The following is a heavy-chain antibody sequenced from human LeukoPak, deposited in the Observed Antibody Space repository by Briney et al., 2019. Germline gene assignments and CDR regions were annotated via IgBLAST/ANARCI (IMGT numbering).Heavy chain of an antibody. J-gene: IGHJ4*02. Sequence: GGSLRLSCTASGFTFGDYAMSWVRQAPGKGLEWVATIKQDGSEKYYVDSVKGRFTISRDNAKNSLYLQMNSLRAEDTAVYYCARDRNTDFWSGYYTNYCDYWGQGTLVTVSS. CDR2: IKQDGSEK. CDR1: GFTFGDYA. D-gene: IGHD3-3*01. V-gene: IGHV3-7*01. CDR3: ARDRNTDFWSGYYTNYCDY.